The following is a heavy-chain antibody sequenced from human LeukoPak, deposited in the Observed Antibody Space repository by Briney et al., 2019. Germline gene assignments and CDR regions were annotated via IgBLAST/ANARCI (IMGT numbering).Heavy chain of an antibody. J-gene: IGHJ4*02. CDR1: GGSINSHY. CDR2: VFNGGST. D-gene: IGHD6-13*01. V-gene: IGHV4-59*11. CDR3: ATRPAGSTWYGVFDY. Sequence: PSETLSLTCTVSGGSINSHYWSWIRQPPGKGLEWIGYVFNGGSTNYNPPLKGRVTMSVDTSRDQFSLRLTSVTAADTAIYYCATRPAGSTWYGVFDYWSQGTLVTVSS.